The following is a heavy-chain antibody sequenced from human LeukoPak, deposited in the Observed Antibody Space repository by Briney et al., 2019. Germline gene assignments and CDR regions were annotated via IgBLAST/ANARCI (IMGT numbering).Heavy chain of an antibody. D-gene: IGHD2-15*01. Sequence: EASVKVSCKASGGTFSSYAISWVRQAPGQGLEWMGGIIPIFGTANYAQKFQGRVTITADESTSTAYMELSSLRSEDTAAYYCARDQGIVAAWYYGMDVWGQGTTVTVSS. CDR3: ARDQGIVAAWYYGMDV. J-gene: IGHJ6*02. CDR1: GGTFSSYA. V-gene: IGHV1-69*01. CDR2: IIPIFGTA.